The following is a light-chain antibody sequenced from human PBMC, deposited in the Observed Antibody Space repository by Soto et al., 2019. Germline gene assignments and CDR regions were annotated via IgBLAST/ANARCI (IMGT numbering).Light chain of an antibody. J-gene: IGKJ4*01. Sequence: DIQMTQSPSTLSASVGDRATITCRASQSITTFLAWYQQKPGKDPQILIYDASKLEPGVPSRLSGGGSGTEFNLTISRLQTDEFATYYCQQYSTYTLTFGGGTRLEIK. CDR1: QSITTF. CDR2: DAS. CDR3: QQYSTYTLT. V-gene: IGKV1-5*01.